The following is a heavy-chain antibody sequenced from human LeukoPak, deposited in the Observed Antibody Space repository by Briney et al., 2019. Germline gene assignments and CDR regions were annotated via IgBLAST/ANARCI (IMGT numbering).Heavy chain of an antibody. J-gene: IGHJ4*02. V-gene: IGHV3-7*01. Sequence: QTGGSLRLSCAASGFTFTTYWMSWVRQAPEKGLEWVANIKEDGSEIHYVDSVKGRFTISRDNSKNTLYLQMNSLRAEDTAVYYCAKGRYSSGSAAPFDYWGQGTLVTVSS. D-gene: IGHD6-19*01. CDR1: GFTFTTYW. CDR2: IKEDGSEI. CDR3: AKGRYSSGSAAPFDY.